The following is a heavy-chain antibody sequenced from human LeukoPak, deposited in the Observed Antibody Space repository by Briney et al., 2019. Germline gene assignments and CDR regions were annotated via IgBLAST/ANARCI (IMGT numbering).Heavy chain of an antibody. J-gene: IGHJ5*02. CDR2: IYPGDSDT. CDR1: GYSFTSYW. V-gene: IGHV5-51*01. D-gene: IGHD3-10*01. Sequence: GESLKISCKGSGYSFTSYWIGWVRQMPGKGPEWMGIIYPGDSDTRYSPSFQGQVTISADKSISTAYLQWSSLKASDTAMYYCARAPRYYYGSGSYYFVNWFDPWGQGTLVTVSS. CDR3: ARAPRYYYGSGSYYFVNWFDP.